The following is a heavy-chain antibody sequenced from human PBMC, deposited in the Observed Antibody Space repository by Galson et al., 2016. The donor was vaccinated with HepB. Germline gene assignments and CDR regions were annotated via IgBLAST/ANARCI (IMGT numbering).Heavy chain of an antibody. J-gene: IGHJ1*01. CDR3: ARRESHLLAEHFQY. CDR2: IYYSGST. Sequence: EPLSLTCTVSGGSISSYYWSWIRQPPGKGLEWIGYIYYSGSTNYNPSLKSRVTLSVDTSKNQFSLKLNSVTAADTAVYYCARRESHLLAEHFQYWGQGTLVAVSS. CDR1: GGSISSYY. V-gene: IGHV4-59*01. D-gene: IGHD2-21*01.